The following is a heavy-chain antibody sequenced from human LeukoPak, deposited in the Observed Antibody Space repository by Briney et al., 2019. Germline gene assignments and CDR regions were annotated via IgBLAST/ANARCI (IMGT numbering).Heavy chain of an antibody. V-gene: IGHV1-18*01. CDR2: LSTYNGDT. J-gene: IGHJ5*02. CDR1: GYSFTDYA. Sequence: ASVKVSCKASGYSFTDYAITWVRQAPGQGLEWMGWLSTYNGDTHHAHKVRGRVTMTRDTSTSTAYMELGTLRSEDTAVYYCARGNGLENWFDPWGQGTLVTVSS. CDR3: ARGNGLENWFDP. D-gene: IGHD1-1*01.